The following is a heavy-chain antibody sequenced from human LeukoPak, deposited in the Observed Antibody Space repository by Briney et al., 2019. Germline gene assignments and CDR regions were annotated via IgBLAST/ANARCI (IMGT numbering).Heavy chain of an antibody. J-gene: IGHJ5*02. Sequence: SETLSLTCTVSGHSISSGYYWGWIRQPPGKGLEWIGSNYHSGSTYYNPSLKSRVTISVDTSKNQFSLKLSSVTAADTAVYYCARDGGGGGYSGYDNWFDPWGQGTLVTVSS. CDR2: NYHSGST. V-gene: IGHV4-38-2*02. CDR1: GHSISSGYY. CDR3: ARDGGGGGYSGYDNWFDP. D-gene: IGHD5-12*01.